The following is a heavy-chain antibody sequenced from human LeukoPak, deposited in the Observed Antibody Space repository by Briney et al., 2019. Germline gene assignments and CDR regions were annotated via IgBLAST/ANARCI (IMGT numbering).Heavy chain of an antibody. CDR1: GFTFNSYS. CDR3: ASFRSGSYSYFDY. V-gene: IGHV3-48*01. CDR2: ISSSSSTI. D-gene: IGHD1-26*01. J-gene: IGHJ4*02. Sequence: GGSLRLSCAASGFTFNSYSMNWVRQAPGKGQEWVSYISSSSSTIYYADSVKGRFTISRDNAKNSLYLQMNSLRAEDTAVYYCASFRSGSYSYFDYWGQGTLVTVSS.